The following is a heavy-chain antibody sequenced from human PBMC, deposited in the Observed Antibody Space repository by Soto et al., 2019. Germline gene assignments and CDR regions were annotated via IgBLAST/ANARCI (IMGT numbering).Heavy chain of an antibody. CDR2: ISSSGSTI. V-gene: IGHV3-48*03. CDR1: GFTFSSYE. D-gene: IGHD5-18*01. Sequence: PGGSLRLSCAASGFTFSSYEMNWVRQAPGKGLEWVSYISSSGSTIYYADSVKGRFTISRDNAKNSLYLQMNSLRAEDTAVYYCARGLRGWGYSYGHFDYWGQGTLVTVSS. CDR3: ARGLRGWGYSYGHFDY. J-gene: IGHJ4*02.